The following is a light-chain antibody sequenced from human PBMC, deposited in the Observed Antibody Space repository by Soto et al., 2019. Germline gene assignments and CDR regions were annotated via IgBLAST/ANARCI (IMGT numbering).Light chain of an antibody. Sequence: QSALTQPRSVSGSPGQSVTISCTGTSSDVGGYIYVSWYQQYPAKAPKVMIYDVSRRPSGVPDRFSGSKSGNTASLTISGLQAEDEAVYYCCSYAGSSTWVFGGGTKLTVL. CDR2: DVS. V-gene: IGLV2-11*01. CDR3: CSYAGSSTWV. CDR1: SSDVGGYIY. J-gene: IGLJ3*02.